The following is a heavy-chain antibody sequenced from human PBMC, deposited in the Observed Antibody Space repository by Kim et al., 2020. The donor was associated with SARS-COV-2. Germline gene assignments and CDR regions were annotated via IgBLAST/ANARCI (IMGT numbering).Heavy chain of an antibody. Sequence: GGSLRLSCAASGFTFSDQFMDWVRQAPGKGLEVVARIRDKGNSYPTEYAASVRGRFTVSRDDSKNSLFLQMNSLTAEDTAAYYCVREYWALGGSWGQGTLVTVSS. D-gene: IGHD2-8*02. CDR3: VREYWALGGS. V-gene: IGHV3-72*01. CDR2: IRDKGNSYPT. CDR1: GFTFSDQF. J-gene: IGHJ5*02.